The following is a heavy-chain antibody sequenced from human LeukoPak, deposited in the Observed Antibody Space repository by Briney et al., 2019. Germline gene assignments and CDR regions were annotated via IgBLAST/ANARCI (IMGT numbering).Heavy chain of an antibody. V-gene: IGHV3-74*01. D-gene: IGHD3-10*01. Sequence: PGGSLRLSCAASGFTFSSYWMHWVRQAPGKGLVWVSRINSDGSSTSYADSVKGRFTISRDNAKNTLYLQMNSLRAEDTAIYYCAKDTVYDSGRRPDSWGQGTLVTVSS. J-gene: IGHJ4*02. CDR2: INSDGSST. CDR3: AKDTVYDSGRRPDS. CDR1: GFTFSSYW.